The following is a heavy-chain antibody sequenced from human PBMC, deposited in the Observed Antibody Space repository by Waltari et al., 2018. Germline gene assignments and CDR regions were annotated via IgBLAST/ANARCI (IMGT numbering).Heavy chain of an antibody. Sequence: EVQLVESGGGLVQPGGSLRLSCAASGFTFSSYSMNWVRQAPGKGLELVSYISSSSSTIYYADSVKGRFTISRDNAKNSLYLQMNSLRAEDTAVYYCVRQVTASYYYYGMDVWGQGTTVTVSS. J-gene: IGHJ6*02. D-gene: IGHD2-21*02. V-gene: IGHV3-48*01. CDR3: VRQVTASYYYYGMDV. CDR2: ISSSSSTI. CDR1: GFTFSSYS.